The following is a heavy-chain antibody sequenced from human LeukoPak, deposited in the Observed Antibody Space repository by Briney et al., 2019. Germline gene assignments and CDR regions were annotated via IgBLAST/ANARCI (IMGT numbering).Heavy chain of an antibody. CDR1: GGSISSSSYY. Sequence: SETLSLTCTVSGGSISSSSYYWGWIRQPPGKGLEWIGSIYYSGSTNYNPSLKSRVTISVDTSKNQFSLKLSSVTAADTAVYYCARVGGIAAAGSSYFDYWGQGTLVTVSS. D-gene: IGHD6-13*01. CDR3: ARVGGIAAAGSSYFDY. J-gene: IGHJ4*02. V-gene: IGHV4-39*07. CDR2: IYYSGST.